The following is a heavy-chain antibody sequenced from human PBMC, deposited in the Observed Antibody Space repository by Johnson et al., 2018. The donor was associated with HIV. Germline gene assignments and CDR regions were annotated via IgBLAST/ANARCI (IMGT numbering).Heavy chain of an antibody. J-gene: IGHJ3*02. CDR3: AAGYAMASDAFDI. CDR2: IGTAADT. D-gene: IGHD2-8*01. CDR1: GFTFSNFD. V-gene: IGHV3-13*01. Sequence: VQLVESGGVLVQPGGSLRLSCAASGFTFSNFDMHWVRQPTGKGLEWVSGIGTAADTYYADSVKGRFTSSRDNAKNSLYLQMNSLRAEDTAVYYCAAGYAMASDAFDIWGQGTMVTVSS.